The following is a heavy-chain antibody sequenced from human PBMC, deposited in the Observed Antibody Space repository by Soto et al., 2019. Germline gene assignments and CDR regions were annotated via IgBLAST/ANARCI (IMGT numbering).Heavy chain of an antibody. Sequence: QVQLQESGPGLVKPSETLSLTCTVSGASLTIGNHYWSWIRQPPGKGLEWIGYISYNAYTNYNPSLKSRVTISADMSKNQFSLSLSSVTAVDTAVYYCARVRYFAPDPWGQGTLVTVSS. J-gene: IGHJ5*02. D-gene: IGHD3-9*01. V-gene: IGHV4-61*01. CDR3: ARVRYFAPDP. CDR1: GASLTIGNHY. CDR2: ISYNAYT.